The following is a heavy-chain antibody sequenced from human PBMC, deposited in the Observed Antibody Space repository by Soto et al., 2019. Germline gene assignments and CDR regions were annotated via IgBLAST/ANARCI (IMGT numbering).Heavy chain of an antibody. J-gene: IGHJ2*01. V-gene: IGHV3-11*05. D-gene: IGHD6-25*01. Sequence: QVQLVESGGGLVKPGGSLRLSCAASGFTFSDYYMSWIRQAPGNGLVWVSYIHSSSSYTNYSDSGKGRLNISSDNAKNSMYQPMTSLRAEDTAVYYCARIITAASGLRDFDLWGRGTLVTVSS. CDR1: GFTFSDYY. CDR2: IHSSSSYT. CDR3: ARIITAASGLRDFDL.